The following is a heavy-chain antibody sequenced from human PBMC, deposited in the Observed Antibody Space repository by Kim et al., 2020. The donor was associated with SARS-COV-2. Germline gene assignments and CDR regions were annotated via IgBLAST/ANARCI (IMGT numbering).Heavy chain of an antibody. V-gene: IGHV4-31*03. CDR3: ARAKVRVTFTFFGVVGAFDI. CDR1: GGSISSGGYY. Sequence: SETLSLTCTVSGGSISSGGYYWSWIRQHPGKGLEWIGYIYYSGSTYYNPSLKSRITISVDTSKNQFSLKLSAVTAADTVVYYCARAKVRVTFTFFGVVGAFDIWGQGTMVTVSS. J-gene: IGHJ3*02. D-gene: IGHD3-3*01. CDR2: IYYSGST.